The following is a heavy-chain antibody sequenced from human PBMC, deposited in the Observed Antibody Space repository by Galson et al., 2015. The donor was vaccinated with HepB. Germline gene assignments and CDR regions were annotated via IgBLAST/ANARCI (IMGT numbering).Heavy chain of an antibody. D-gene: IGHD2-21*02. CDR1: GYTFTSYT. CDR2: INTNTGNP. J-gene: IGHJ4*02. Sequence: SVKVSCKASGYTFTSYTMNWVRQAPGQGLEWMGWINTNTGNPTYAQGFTGRFVFSLDTSVSTAYLQISSLKAEDTAVYYCARTPYCGGDCYNFDYWGQGTLVTVSS. V-gene: IGHV7-4-1*02. CDR3: ARTPYCGGDCYNFDY.